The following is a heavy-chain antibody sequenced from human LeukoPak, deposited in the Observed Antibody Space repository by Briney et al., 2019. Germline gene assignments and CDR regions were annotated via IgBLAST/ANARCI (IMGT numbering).Heavy chain of an antibody. V-gene: IGHV3-66*01. J-gene: IGHJ4*02. CDR3: AREVQGWFGELFTDY. Sequence: GGSLRLSCAASGFTFSSYAMSWVRQAPGKGLEWVSVIYSGGSTYYADSVKGRFTISRDNSKNTLYLQMNSLRAEDTAVYYCAREVQGWFGELFTDYWGQGTLVTVSS. CDR1: GFTFSSYA. D-gene: IGHD3-10*01. CDR2: IYSGGST.